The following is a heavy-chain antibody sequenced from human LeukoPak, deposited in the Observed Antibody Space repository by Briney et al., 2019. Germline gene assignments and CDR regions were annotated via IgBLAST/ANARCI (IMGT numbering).Heavy chain of an antibody. D-gene: IGHD3-10*01. CDR3: ARVPYGSGNYYNSFDY. CDR1: GFTFSNYW. CDR2: INSDGSRT. Sequence: GGSLRLSCAASGFTFSNYWMHWVRQAPGKGLVWVSYINSDGSRTKYADSVKGRVTISRDNAKNMLYLQMNSLRAEDTAVYYCARVPYGSGNYYNSFDYWGQGALVTVSS. V-gene: IGHV3-74*03. J-gene: IGHJ4*02.